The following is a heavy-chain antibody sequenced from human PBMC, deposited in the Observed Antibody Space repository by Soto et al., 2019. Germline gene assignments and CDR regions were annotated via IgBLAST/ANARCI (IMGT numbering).Heavy chain of an antibody. Sequence: KGVEWVSTISRSSSYIYYADSVKGRFTISRDNAKISVYLQMNSLRAEDTAGYYCACARYYESGGRPAALDIRGQATIVTVSS. V-gene: IGHV3-21*01. D-gene: IGHD3-22*01. J-gene: IGHJ3*02. CDR3: ACARYYESGGRPAALDI. CDR2: ISRSSSYI.